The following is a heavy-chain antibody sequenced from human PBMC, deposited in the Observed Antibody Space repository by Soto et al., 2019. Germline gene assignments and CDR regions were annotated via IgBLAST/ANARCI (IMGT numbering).Heavy chain of an antibody. J-gene: IGHJ4*02. CDR1: GYTFTSYG. Sequence: QVHLVQSGAEVKKPGASVKVSCKGSGYTFTSYGITWVRQATGQGLEWMGWISAHNGNTDYAQKLQGRVTVTRDTSTSTAYMELRSLRSDDTAVYYCARGRYGDYWGQGALVTVSS. CDR3: ARGRYGDY. CDR2: ISAHNGNT. V-gene: IGHV1-18*01. D-gene: IGHD1-1*01.